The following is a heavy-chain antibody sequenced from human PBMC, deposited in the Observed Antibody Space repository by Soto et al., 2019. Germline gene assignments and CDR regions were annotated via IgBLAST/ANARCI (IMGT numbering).Heavy chain of an antibody. V-gene: IGHV3-11*06. CDR1: GFTFSDYY. Sequence: RGSLSLSCAASGFTFSDYYMSWIRQAPGKGLEWVTFISSSNNYIQYADSVKGRFTVSRDNAKNSLFLQMNSLRAEDTAVYYCAREGYCSSTTCHYGMDVWGQGTTVTVSS. CDR2: ISSSNNYI. J-gene: IGHJ6*02. D-gene: IGHD2-2*01. CDR3: AREGYCSSTTCHYGMDV.